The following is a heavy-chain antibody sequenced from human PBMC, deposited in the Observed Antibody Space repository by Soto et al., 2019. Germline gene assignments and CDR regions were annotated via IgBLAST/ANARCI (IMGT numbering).Heavy chain of an antibody. Sequence: EVQLLESGGGFVQPGGSQRLSCAASGFTFNNYGMSWVRQAPGKGLEWVSAISGGGGSTHYADSVKGRFTISRDNSKNTLYLQMNNLRAEDTALYFCAKDTKNWGAPSDYWGQGTLVTVSS. CDR2: ISGGGGST. D-gene: IGHD7-27*01. J-gene: IGHJ4*02. CDR1: GFTFNNYG. CDR3: AKDTKNWGAPSDY. V-gene: IGHV3-23*01.